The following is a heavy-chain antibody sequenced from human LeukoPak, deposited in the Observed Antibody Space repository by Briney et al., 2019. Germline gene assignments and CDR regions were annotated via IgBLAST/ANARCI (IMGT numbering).Heavy chain of an antibody. J-gene: IGHJ4*02. D-gene: IGHD3-3*01. CDR1: GFTFRSYA. V-gene: IGHV3-30-3*01. Sequence: GRSLRLSCAASGFTFRSYAMHWVRQAPGKGLEWVAVISYDGSNKYYADSVKGRFTISRDNSKNTLYLQMNSLRAEDTAVYYCATIFGVVTTFDYWGQGTLVTVSS. CDR3: ATIFGVVTTFDY. CDR2: ISYDGSNK.